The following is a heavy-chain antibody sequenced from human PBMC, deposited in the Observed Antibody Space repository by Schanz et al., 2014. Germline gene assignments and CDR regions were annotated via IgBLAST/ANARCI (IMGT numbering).Heavy chain of an antibody. J-gene: IGHJ4*02. Sequence: EVQLVESGGGLVKPGGSLRLSCAASGFTFTDAWMNWVRQAPGKGLEWVGRIKTKSDGGTTDYAAPVKGRFTISRDDSKNTLYLQMNSLKTEHTAVYYCATYGSGRKFDYWGQGTLVTVSS. CDR1: GFTFTDAW. CDR2: IKTKSDGGTT. CDR3: ATYGSGRKFDY. V-gene: IGHV3-15*01. D-gene: IGHD3-10*01.